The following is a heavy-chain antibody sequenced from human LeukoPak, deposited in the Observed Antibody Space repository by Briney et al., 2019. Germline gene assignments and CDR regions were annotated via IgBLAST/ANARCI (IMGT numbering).Heavy chain of an antibody. J-gene: IGHJ4*02. CDR3: AKDSKITFGGVIVILPFDY. CDR1: GFTFSSYA. CDR2: ISGSGGST. Sequence: PGGSLRLSCAASGFTFSSYAMSWVRQAPGKGLEWVSAISGSGGSTYYADSEKGRFTISRDNSKNTLYLQMNSLRAEDTAVYYCAKDSKITFGGVIVILPFDYWGQGTLVTVSS. V-gene: IGHV3-23*01. D-gene: IGHD3-16*02.